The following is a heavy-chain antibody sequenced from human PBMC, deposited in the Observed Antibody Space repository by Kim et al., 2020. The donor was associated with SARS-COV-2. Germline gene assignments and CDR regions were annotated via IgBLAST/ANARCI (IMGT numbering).Heavy chain of an antibody. V-gene: IGHV1-69*13. CDR1: GGTFSSYA. J-gene: IGHJ3*02. CDR3: ARSRRPSIAALYSSSWYLFPKDAFDI. D-gene: IGHD6-13*01. Sequence: SVKVSCKASGGTFSSYAISWVRQAPGQGLEWMGGIIPIFGTANYAQKFQGRVTITADESTSTAYMELSSLKSEDTAVYYCARSRRPSIAALYSSSWYLFPKDAFDIWGQGTMVTVSS. CDR2: IIPIFGTA.